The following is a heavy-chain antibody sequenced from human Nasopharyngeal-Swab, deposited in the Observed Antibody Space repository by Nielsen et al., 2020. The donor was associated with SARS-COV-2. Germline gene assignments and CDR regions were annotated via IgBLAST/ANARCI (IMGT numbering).Heavy chain of an antibody. CDR1: GGSFSGYY. Sequence: SETLSLTCAVYGGSFSGYYWSWIRQSPGKGLEWIGEINHSGSINYNLSLKSRVTISVETSKNQFSLKLSSVTAADTAVYYCARGHGITVTTPSPVFDYWGQGTLVTVSS. CDR3: ARGHGITVTTPSPVFDY. CDR2: INHSGSI. V-gene: IGHV4-34*01. D-gene: IGHD1-20*01. J-gene: IGHJ4*02.